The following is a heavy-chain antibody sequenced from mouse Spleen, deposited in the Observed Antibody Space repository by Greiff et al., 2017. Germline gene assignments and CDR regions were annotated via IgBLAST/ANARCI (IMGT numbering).Heavy chain of an antibody. J-gene: IGHJ2*01. V-gene: IGHV1-55*01. D-gene: IGHD3-1*01. CDR1: GYTFTSYW. Sequence: QVQLKQPGAELVKPGASVKMSCKASGYTFTSYWITWVKQRPGQGLEWIGDIYPGSGSTNYNEKFKSKATLTVDTSSSTAYMQLSSLTSEDSAVYYCARSPARATALDWGQGTTLTVSS. CDR2: IYPGSGST. CDR3: ARSPARATALD.